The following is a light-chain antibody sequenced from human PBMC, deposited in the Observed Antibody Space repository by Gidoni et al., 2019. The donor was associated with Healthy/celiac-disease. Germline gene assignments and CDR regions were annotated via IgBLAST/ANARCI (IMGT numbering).Light chain of an antibody. CDR1: QSVLYSSNIKNY. CDR3: QQYYSTPWT. Sequence: DIVMTQSPDSLAVSLGERATINCKSSQSVLYSSNIKNYLAWYQQKPGQPPKLLIYWASTRESGAPDRFSGSGSGTDFTLTISSLQAEDVAVYYCQQYYSTPWTFGQGTKVEIK. CDR2: WAS. V-gene: IGKV4-1*01. J-gene: IGKJ1*01.